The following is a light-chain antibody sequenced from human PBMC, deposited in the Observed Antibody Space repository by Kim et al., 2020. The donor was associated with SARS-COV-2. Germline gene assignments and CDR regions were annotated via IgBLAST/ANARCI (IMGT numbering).Light chain of an antibody. Sequence: IVVTQSPLSLPVTPGEPASISCRSSQSLLYKDGHNYLDWYLLKPGQSPQLLIYMGSNRASGVPDRFSGSVSGTDFTLRISSVAAEDVGVYYCMQALQTPITFGQGTRLEIK. CDR1: QSLLYKDGHNY. J-gene: IGKJ5*01. CDR2: MGS. CDR3: MQALQTPIT. V-gene: IGKV2-28*01.